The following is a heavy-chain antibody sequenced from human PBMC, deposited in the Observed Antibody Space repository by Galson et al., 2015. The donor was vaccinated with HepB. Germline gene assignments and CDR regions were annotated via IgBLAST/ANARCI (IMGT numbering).Heavy chain of an antibody. CDR1: GGSFSGYY. CDR3: ARGSGIAAAGNHFDY. CDR2: INHSGST. V-gene: IGHV4-34*01. Sequence: SETLSLTCAVYGGSFSGYYWSWIRQPPGKGLEWIGEINHSGSTNYNPSLKSRVTISVDTSKNQFSLKLSSVTAADTAVYYCARGSGIAAAGNHFDYWGQGTLVTVSS. D-gene: IGHD6-13*01. J-gene: IGHJ4*02.